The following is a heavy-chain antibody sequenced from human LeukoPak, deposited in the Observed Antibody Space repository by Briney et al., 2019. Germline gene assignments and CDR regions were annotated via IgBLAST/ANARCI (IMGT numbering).Heavy chain of an antibody. CDR1: GDSISSGSYY. D-gene: IGHD3-22*01. V-gene: IGHV4-61*09. CDR3: AKGYYDSSGYSEAFQH. CDR2: IYRSGST. Sequence: KPSETLSLTCTVSGDSISSGSYYWSWIRQPAGKGLEWIGHIYRSGSTNYNASLKSRVTISVDTSKNQFSLKLSSVTAADTAVYYCAKGYYDSSGYSEAFQHWGQGTLVTVPS. J-gene: IGHJ1*01.